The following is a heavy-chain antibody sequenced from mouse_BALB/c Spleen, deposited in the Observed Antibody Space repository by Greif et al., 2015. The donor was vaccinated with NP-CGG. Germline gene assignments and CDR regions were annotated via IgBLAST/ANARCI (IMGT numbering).Heavy chain of an antibody. V-gene: IGHV5-17*02. CDR3: ASDGGYYGSSFYYAMDY. J-gene: IGHJ4*01. D-gene: IGHD1-1*01. Sequence: EVMLVESGGGLVQPGGSRKLSCAASGFTFSSFGMHWVRQAPEKGLEWVAYISSGSSTIYYADTVKGRFTISRDNPKNTLFLQMTSLRSEDTAMYYCASDGGYYGSSFYYAMDYWGQGTSVTVSS. CDR2: ISSGSSTI. CDR1: GFTFSSFG.